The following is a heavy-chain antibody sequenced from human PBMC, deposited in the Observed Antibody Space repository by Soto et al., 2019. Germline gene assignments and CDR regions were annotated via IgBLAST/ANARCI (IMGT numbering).Heavy chain of an antibody. CDR3: VRAVHSITVSSYVNMFNP. CDR2: INRDASHT. CDR1: GFTFSTYW. V-gene: IGHV3-74*02. J-gene: IGHJ5*02. D-gene: IGHD6-6*01. Sequence: EVQLVESGGGLVQPGGSLRLSCAASGFTFSTYWMHWIRQVPGKGLEWVSRINRDASHTYYAASVKARFPIPRENAKTTLHLEMNTRRGEYRAVYYCVRAVHSITVSSYVNMFNPWGQASLVNVTS.